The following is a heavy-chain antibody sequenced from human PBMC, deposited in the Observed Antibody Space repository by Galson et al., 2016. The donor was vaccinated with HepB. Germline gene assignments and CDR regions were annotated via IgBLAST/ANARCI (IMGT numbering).Heavy chain of an antibody. CDR2: IYPASSNT. J-gene: IGHJ4*02. Sequence: QSGAEVKKPGESLKISCQGSGYRFISYWIGWVRQMPGKGLEWMGIIYPASSNTRYSPSFQGQVTISADKSISTAYVQWGSLKASDTAMYYCARPDGSGTAYYWGQGTLVTVSS. CDR3: ARPDGSGTAYY. CDR1: GYRFISYW. V-gene: IGHV5-51*01. D-gene: IGHD3-10*01.